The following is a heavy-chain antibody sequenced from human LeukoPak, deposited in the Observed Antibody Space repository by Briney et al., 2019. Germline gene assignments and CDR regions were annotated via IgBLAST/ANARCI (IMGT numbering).Heavy chain of an antibody. D-gene: IGHD3-3*01. CDR3: ARQNSDLWSGSSTTIDY. Sequence: SETLSLTCTVSGGSISSYYWSWIRQPPGKGLEWIGHIYYSGSTNYNPSLKSRVTISVDTSKNQFSLKLSSVTAADTAVYYCARQNSDLWSGSSTTIDYWGQGTLVTVCS. CDR2: IYYSGST. V-gene: IGHV4-59*01. CDR1: GGSISSYY. J-gene: IGHJ4*02.